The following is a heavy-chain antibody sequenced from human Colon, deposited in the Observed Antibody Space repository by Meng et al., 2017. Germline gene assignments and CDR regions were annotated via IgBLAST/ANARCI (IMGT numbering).Heavy chain of an antibody. CDR2: ISISDDTT. J-gene: IGHJ4*02. CDR3: AKEVKPNDY. Sequence: GESLKISCAVSGFTLRNFAMSWVRQAPGKGLEWVSSISISDDTTYADSVKGRFTVSRDNSKSTLHLQMNSLRAEDTAVYYCAKEVKPNDYWGQGKLVTVPS. D-gene: IGHD4-11*01. CDR1: GFTLRNFA. V-gene: IGHV3-23*01.